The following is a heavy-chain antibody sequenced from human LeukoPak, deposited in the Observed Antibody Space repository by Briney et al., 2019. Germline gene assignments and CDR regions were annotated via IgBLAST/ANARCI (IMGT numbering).Heavy chain of an antibody. CDR1: GFAFSSYA. J-gene: IGHJ4*02. CDR2: ISGSGGST. D-gene: IGHD3-22*01. CDR3: AKDLRRGAYYYDSRSWAGY. V-gene: IGHV3-23*01. Sequence: GGSLRLSCAASGFAFSSYAMSWVRQAPGKGLEWVSAISGSGGSTYYADSLKVRFTISRDNTNNTLYLQMNSLRAEATAVYYCAKDLRRGAYYYDSRSWAGYWGQGTLVTVSS.